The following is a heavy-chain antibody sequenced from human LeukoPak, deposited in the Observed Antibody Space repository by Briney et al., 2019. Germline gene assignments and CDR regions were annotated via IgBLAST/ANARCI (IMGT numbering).Heavy chain of an antibody. D-gene: IGHD1-1*01. J-gene: IGHJ4*02. CDR1: GYTFTSYY. Sequence: ASVKVSCKASGYTFTSYYMHWVRQAPGQGLEWMGIINPSGGSTSYAQKFQGRVTMTRDTSTSTVYMELSSLRAEDTAVYYCGHLETGSPKLEDNWGQGTLVTVSS. V-gene: IGHV1-46*01. CDR2: INPSGGST. CDR3: GHLETGSPKLEDN.